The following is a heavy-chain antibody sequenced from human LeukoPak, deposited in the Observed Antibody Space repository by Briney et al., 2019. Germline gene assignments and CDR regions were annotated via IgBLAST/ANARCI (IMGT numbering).Heavy chain of an antibody. CDR1: GXSISSYY. V-gene: IGHV4-59*01. CDR2: IYYSGST. CDR3: ARAYCSGGSCYRAFDY. D-gene: IGHD2-15*01. Sequence: PSETLSLTCTVSGXSISSYYWSWIPQPPGKGQEWTGYIYYSGSTNYNPSLKSRVTISVDTSKNQFSLKLSSVTAADTAVYYCARAYCSGGSCYRAFDYWGQGILVTVSS. J-gene: IGHJ4*02.